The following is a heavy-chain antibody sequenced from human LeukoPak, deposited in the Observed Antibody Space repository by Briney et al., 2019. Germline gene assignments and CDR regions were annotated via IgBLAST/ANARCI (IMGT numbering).Heavy chain of an antibody. CDR1: GGSISSYY. CDR2: IYYSGST. J-gene: IGHJ3*02. V-gene: IGHV4-59*01. D-gene: IGHD6-13*01. Sequence: SETLSLTCTVSGGSISSYYWSWIRQPPGKGLEWIGYIYYSGSTNYNPSLKSRVTISVDTSKNQFSLKLSSVTAADTAVYYCARDVEGIAAHDAFDIWGQGTMVTVSS. CDR3: ARDVEGIAAHDAFDI.